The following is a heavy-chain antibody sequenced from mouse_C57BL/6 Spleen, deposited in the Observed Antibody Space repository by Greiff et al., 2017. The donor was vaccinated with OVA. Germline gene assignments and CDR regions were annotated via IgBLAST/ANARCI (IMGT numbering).Heavy chain of an antibody. D-gene: IGHD2-5*01. CDR2: ISYDGSN. J-gene: IGHJ3*01. Sequence: VQLKESGPGLVKPSQSLSLTCSVTGYSITSGYYWNWIRQFPGNKLEWMGYISYDGSNNYNPSLKNRISITRDTSKNQFFLKLNSVTTEDTATYYCAREASNPFAYWGQGTLVTVSA. CDR3: AREASNPFAY. CDR1: GYSITSGYY. V-gene: IGHV3-6*01.